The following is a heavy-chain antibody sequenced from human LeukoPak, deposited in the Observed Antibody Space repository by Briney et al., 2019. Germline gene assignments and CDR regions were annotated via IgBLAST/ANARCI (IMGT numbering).Heavy chain of an antibody. D-gene: IGHD5-24*01. CDR2: IVVGSGNT. J-gene: IGHJ2*01. Sequence: SVKVSCKASGFPFTSSAVQWVRQARGQRLEWIGWIVVGSGNTDYAQKFQERVTITRDMSTGTAYMELSSLRSEDTAVYYCAADFKMATSNWYFDLWGRGTLVTVSS. CDR3: AADFKMATSNWYFDL. V-gene: IGHV1-58*01. CDR1: GFPFTSSA.